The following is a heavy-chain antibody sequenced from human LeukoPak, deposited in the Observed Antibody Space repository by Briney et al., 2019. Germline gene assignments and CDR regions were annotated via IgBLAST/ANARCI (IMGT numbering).Heavy chain of an antibody. D-gene: IGHD4-17*01. CDR3: ARGPDYGSPGAFDI. J-gene: IGHJ3*02. CDR2: ISAYNGNT. Sequence: ASVKVSCKASGYTFTSYGISWVRQAPGQGLEWMGWISAYNGNTNYAQKLQGRVTMTPDRSTSTAYMELRNLRSDDTAVYYWARGPDYGSPGAFDIWGQGTMVTVCS. CDR1: GYTFTSYG. V-gene: IGHV1-18*01.